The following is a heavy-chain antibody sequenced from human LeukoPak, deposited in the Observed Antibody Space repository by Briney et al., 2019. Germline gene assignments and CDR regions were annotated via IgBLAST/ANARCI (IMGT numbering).Heavy chain of an antibody. CDR3: ARDSAAKKMATIWYFDL. D-gene: IGHD5-24*01. V-gene: IGHV1-69*04. CDR2: IIPILGIA. J-gene: IGHJ2*01. CDR1: GGTFSIYA. Sequence: SVTVSCTPSGGTFSIYAISWVRQAPGQGLEWMGRIIPILGIANYAQKFQGRVTITPDKSTSTAYMELSSLRSEDTAVYYCARDSAAKKMATIWYFDLWGRGTLVTVSS.